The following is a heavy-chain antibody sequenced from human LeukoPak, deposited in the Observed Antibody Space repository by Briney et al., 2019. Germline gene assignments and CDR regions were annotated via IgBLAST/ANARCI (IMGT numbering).Heavy chain of an antibody. CDR2: IWYDGSNK. V-gene: IGHV3-33*01. D-gene: IGHD3-10*01. Sequence: GGSLRLSCAASRFTFSSYGMHWVRQAPGKGLEWVAGIWYDGSNKFYADSVKGRFSISRDNSRRTVYLQMNSLRAEDTAVCYCARDHRFGERKFDYWGQGTLVTVSS. CDR1: RFTFSSYG. J-gene: IGHJ4*02. CDR3: ARDHRFGERKFDY.